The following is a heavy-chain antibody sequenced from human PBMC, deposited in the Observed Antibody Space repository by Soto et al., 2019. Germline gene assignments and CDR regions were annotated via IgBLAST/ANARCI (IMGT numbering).Heavy chain of an antibody. CDR1: GASISSGGYY. Sequence: QVHLQESGPGLLKPSQTLSLTCTVSGASISSGGYYWTWIRQHPGKGLEWIGYIYYSGSTYSNPSLKSQVTISVDTSKNQFSLKLSSVTASDTAVYYFARAPLNWGQGTLVTVSS. CDR2: IYYSGST. CDR3: ARAPLN. J-gene: IGHJ4*02. V-gene: IGHV4-31*01.